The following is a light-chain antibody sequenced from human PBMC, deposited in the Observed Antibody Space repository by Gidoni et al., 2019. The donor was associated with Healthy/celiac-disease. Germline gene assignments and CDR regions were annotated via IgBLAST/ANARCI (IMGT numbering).Light chain of an antibody. CDR1: QDISNY. J-gene: IGKJ3*01. CDR3: QQYDNLFT. V-gene: IGKV1-33*01. CDR2: DAS. Sequence: DIQMTQSPSSLSASVGDRVNITCQASQDISNYLNWYQQKPGKAPKLLIYDASKLETGVPSRFSGSGSGTDFTFTISSLQPEDIATYYCQQYDNLFTFGPGTKVDIK.